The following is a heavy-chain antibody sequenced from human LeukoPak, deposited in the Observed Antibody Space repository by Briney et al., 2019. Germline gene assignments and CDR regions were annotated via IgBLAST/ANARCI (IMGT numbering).Heavy chain of an antibody. Sequence: ASVKDSCKAPGYTFTIYGISWGRQAPGQGVEWMGWISAYNGNTNYAQKLQGRVTMTTDTSTSTAYMELRSLRSDDTAVYYCARQAVAGPFDYWGQGTLVTVSS. V-gene: IGHV1-18*04. J-gene: IGHJ4*02. CDR3: ARQAVAGPFDY. CDR1: GYTFTIYG. CDR2: ISAYNGNT. D-gene: IGHD6-19*01.